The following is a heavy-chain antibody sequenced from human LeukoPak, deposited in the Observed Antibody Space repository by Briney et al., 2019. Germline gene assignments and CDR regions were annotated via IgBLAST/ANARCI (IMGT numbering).Heavy chain of an antibody. J-gene: IGHJ4*02. CDR3: ARDGPYSSWDY. CDR2: IIPIFGTA. CDR1: GGTFSSYA. V-gene: IGHV1-69*13. Sequence: GASVKVSCKASGGTFSSYAISWVRQAPGRGLEWMGGIIPIFGTANYAQKFQGRVPITADESTSTAYMELSSLRSEDTAVYYCARDGPYSSWDYWGQGTLVTVSS. D-gene: IGHD6-13*01.